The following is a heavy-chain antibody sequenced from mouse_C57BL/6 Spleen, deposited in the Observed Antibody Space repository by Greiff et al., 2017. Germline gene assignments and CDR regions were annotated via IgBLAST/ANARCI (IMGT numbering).Heavy chain of an antibody. D-gene: IGHD1-1*01. J-gene: IGHJ2*01. CDR2: IHPNSGST. CDR3: ARRDYGRGFDY. V-gene: IGHV1-64*01. Sequence: VQLQQPGAELVKPGASVKLSCKASGYTFTSYWMHWVKQRPGQGLEWIGMIHPNSGSTNYNEKFKSKATLTVDKSSSTAYMQLSSLTSEDSAVYYCARRDYGRGFDYWGQGTTRTVSS. CDR1: GYTFTSYW.